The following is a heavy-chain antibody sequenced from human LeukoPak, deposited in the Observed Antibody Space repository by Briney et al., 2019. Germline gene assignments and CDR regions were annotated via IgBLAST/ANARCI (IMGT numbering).Heavy chain of an antibody. D-gene: IGHD6-13*01. V-gene: IGHV1-2*02. Sequence: GASVKVSCKASGGTFTGYYMHWVRQAPGQGLEWMGWINPNSGGTNYAQKFQGRVTMTRDTSISTAYMELSRLRSDDTAVYYCARDLSGMGIAAAGIPLDYWGQGTLVTVSS. J-gene: IGHJ4*02. CDR2: INPNSGGT. CDR3: ARDLSGMGIAAAGIPLDY. CDR1: GGTFTGYY.